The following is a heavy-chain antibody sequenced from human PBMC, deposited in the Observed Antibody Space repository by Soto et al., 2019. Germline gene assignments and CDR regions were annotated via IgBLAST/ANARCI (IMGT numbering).Heavy chain of an antibody. Sequence: EVQLVESGGGLVQPGGSLRLSCAASGFGFSNYEMNWVRQAPGKGLEWVSYITSSGGATMYADSVKGRFTISSDKAKDSLYLQMNSLRVEDTAVYYCARGDCKTSCYIGFWGQGALVTVSS. CDR3: ARGDCKTSCYIGF. CDR2: ITSSGGAT. D-gene: IGHD2-2*02. CDR1: GFGFSNYE. V-gene: IGHV3-48*03. J-gene: IGHJ4*02.